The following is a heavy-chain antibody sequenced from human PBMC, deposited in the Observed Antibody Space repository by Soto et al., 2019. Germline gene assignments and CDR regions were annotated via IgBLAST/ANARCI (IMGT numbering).Heavy chain of an antibody. Sequence: QVQLVQSGAEVKKPGASVKVSCKASGYTFTSYDINWVRQATGQGLEWMGWRNTNSGNTDYAQKFQGRVTMTTNTPKSKVYMEVMSLRSEDAGVYYWAGELPGPPYYWGQGPLGPVSS. CDR3: AGELPGPPYY. CDR2: RNTNSGNT. V-gene: IGHV1-8*01. CDR1: GYTFTSYD. J-gene: IGHJ4*02.